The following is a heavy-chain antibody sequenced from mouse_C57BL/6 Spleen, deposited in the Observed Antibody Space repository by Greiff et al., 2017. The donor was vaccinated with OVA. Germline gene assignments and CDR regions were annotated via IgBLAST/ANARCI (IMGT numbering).Heavy chain of an antibody. V-gene: IGHV1-47*01. CDR3: ARGYYYGSSFNWYFDV. D-gene: IGHD1-1*01. CDR1: GYTFTTYP. Sequence: VHLVESGAELVKPGASVKMSCKASGYTFTTYPIEWMKQNHGKSLEWIGNFHPYNDDTKYNEKFKGKATLTVEKSSSTVYLELSRLTSDDSAVYYCARGYYYGSSFNWYFDVWGTGTTVTVSS. J-gene: IGHJ1*03. CDR2: FHPYNDDT.